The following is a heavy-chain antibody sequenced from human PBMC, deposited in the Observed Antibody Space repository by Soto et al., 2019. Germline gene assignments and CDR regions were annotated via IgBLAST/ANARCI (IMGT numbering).Heavy chain of an antibody. CDR3: AKGSTRWLQSLLDY. V-gene: IGHV3-30*18. Sequence: QVQLVESGGGVVQPGRSLRLSCAVSGFTFSIFGMHWVRQAPGKGLEWVALISHDGTNKYYADSVNGRFTISRDNSENTLYLQMNSLRGDDTAVYYCAKGSTRWLQSLLDYWGQGILVTVSS. J-gene: IGHJ4*02. CDR2: ISHDGTNK. CDR1: GFTFSIFG. D-gene: IGHD4-4*01.